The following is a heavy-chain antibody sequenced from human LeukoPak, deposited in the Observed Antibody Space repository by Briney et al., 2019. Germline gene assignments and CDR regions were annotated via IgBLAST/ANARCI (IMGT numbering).Heavy chain of an antibody. Sequence: PGGSLRLSCEVSEFTFSNSWMSWVRQAPGKGLEWVANIKQDGGEKYYVDSVKGRFTISRDNAKNSLFLQMNSLRVEDTAIYYCATYSNLNGQEFQHWGQGTLVSVSS. D-gene: IGHD2-8*01. CDR3: ATYSNLNGQEFQH. V-gene: IGHV3-7*01. CDR1: EFTFSNSW. CDR2: IKQDGGEK. J-gene: IGHJ1*01.